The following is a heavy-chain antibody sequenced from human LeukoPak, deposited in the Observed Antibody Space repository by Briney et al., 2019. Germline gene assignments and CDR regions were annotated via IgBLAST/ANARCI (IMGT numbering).Heavy chain of an antibody. CDR3: ARVLWNGDYPRFDY. CDR2: IYSGGTT. D-gene: IGHD4-17*01. J-gene: IGHJ4*02. V-gene: IGHV3-53*01. Sequence: GGSLRLSCAASGFTVSSNYMNWVRQAPGKGLEWVSIIYSGGTTYYADSVKGRFTISRDNSKNTLYLQMNSLRAGDTAVYYCARVLWNGDYPRFDYWGQGTLVTVSS. CDR1: GFTVSSNY.